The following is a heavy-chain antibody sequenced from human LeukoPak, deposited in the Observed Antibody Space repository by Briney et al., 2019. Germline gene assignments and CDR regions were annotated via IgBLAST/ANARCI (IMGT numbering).Heavy chain of an antibody. CDR2: IKQDGSEK. J-gene: IGHJ6*02. Sequence: GGSLRLSCAASGLTFSNYWMDWVRQAPGKGLEWVANIKQDGSEKNYVDSVKGRFIISRDNAKNTLYLQMNSLRAEDTAVYYCARDLYSSGWYYYGMDVWGQGTTVTVSS. CDR1: GLTFSNYW. CDR3: ARDLYSSGWYYYGMDV. V-gene: IGHV3-7*01. D-gene: IGHD6-19*01.